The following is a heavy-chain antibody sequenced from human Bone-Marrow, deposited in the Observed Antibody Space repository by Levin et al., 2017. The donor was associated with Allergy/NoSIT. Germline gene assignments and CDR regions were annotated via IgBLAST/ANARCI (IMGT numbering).Heavy chain of an antibody. V-gene: IGHV4-34*01. Sequence: SSETLSLTCAVYGGSFSGYYWSWIRQPPGKGLEWIGEINHSGSTNYNPSLKSRVTISVDTSKNQFSLKLSSVTAADTAVYYCARGDIVVVPAASQKGMNGECNWFDPWGQGTLVTVSS. J-gene: IGHJ5*02. CDR1: GGSFSGYY. D-gene: IGHD2-2*01. CDR3: ARGDIVVVPAASQKGMNGECNWFDP. CDR2: INHSGST.